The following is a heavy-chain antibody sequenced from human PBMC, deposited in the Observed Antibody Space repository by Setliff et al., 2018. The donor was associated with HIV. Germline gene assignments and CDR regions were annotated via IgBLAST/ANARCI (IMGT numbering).Heavy chain of an antibody. CDR1: GYTFTSYG. CDR3: ARELVVVAATPHEYYYYGMDV. J-gene: IGHJ6*02. D-gene: IGHD2-15*01. CDR2: ISAYNGNT. Sequence: ASVKVSCKASGYTFTSYGISWVRQAPGQGLEWMGWISAYNGNTNYAQKFQGRVTMTRNTSISTAYMELSSLRSEDTAVYYCARELVVVAATPHEYYYYGMDVWGQGTTVTVSS. V-gene: IGHV1-18*01.